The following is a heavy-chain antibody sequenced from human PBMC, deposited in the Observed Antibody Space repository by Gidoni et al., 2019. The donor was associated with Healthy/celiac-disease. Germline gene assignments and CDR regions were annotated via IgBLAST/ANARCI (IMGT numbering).Heavy chain of an antibody. CDR3: AREDYYDSSGAKPNWFDP. V-gene: IGHV3-48*01. CDR2: ISSSSSTI. CDR1: GFTFSSYS. Sequence: EVQLVESGGGLVQPGGSLRLSCAASGFTFSSYSLNWVRQAPGKGLEWVSYISSSSSTIYYADSVKGRFTISRDNDKNSLYLQMNSLRAEDTAVYYCAREDYYDSSGAKPNWFDPWGQGTLVTVSS. D-gene: IGHD3-22*01. J-gene: IGHJ5*02.